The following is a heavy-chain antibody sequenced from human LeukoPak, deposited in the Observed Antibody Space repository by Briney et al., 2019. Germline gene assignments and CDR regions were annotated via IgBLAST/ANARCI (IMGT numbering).Heavy chain of an antibody. Sequence: SETLSLTCAVYGGSFSGYYWSWIRQPPGKGLEWIGEINHSGSTNYNPSLKSRVTISVDTSKNQFSLKLSSVTAADTAVYYCAGVYYVSPYYYYYGMDVWGQGTTVTVSS. V-gene: IGHV4-34*01. CDR1: GGSFSGYY. D-gene: IGHD3-22*01. J-gene: IGHJ6*02. CDR2: INHSGST. CDR3: AGVYYVSPYYYYYGMDV.